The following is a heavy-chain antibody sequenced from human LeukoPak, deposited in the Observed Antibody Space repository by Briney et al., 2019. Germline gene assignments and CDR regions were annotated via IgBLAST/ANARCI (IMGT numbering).Heavy chain of an antibody. D-gene: IGHD3-3*01. CDR1: GYTFTGYY. CDR3: ATTIFGVVSGNYYYYGMDV. Sequence: GASVKVSCKASGYTFTGYYMHWVRQAPGQGLEWMGWINPNSGGTNYAQKFQGRATMTRDTSISTAYMELSRLRSDDTAVYYCATTIFGVVSGNYYYYGMDVWGQGTTVTVSS. CDR2: INPNSGGT. J-gene: IGHJ6*02. V-gene: IGHV1-2*02.